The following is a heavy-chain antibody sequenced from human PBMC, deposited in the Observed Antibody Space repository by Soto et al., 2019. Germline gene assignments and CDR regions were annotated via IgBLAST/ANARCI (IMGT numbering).Heavy chain of an antibody. CDR1: GITISNYP. V-gene: IGHV3-23*01. D-gene: IGHD2-15*01. J-gene: IGHJ4*02. Sequence: EVQLLESGGGLVQPGGSLRLSCAASGITISNYPMSWVRQAPGKGLDWVSGISGSGDRTYYADSAKGRFTISKDFCKNSLSLQLDSLRAEDTAVHFCVKDDGGNPSTEPHWGQGTLVTVSS. CDR2: ISGSGDRT. CDR3: VKDDGGNPSTEPH.